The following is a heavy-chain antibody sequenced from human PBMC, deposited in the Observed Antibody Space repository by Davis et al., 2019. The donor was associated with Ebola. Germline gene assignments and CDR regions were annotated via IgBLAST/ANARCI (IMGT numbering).Heavy chain of an antibody. CDR1: GFSITSGYF. J-gene: IGHJ4*02. CDR3: VRHITTSRFYFDY. D-gene: IGHD2-21*01. Sequence: MPSETLSLTCTVSGFSITSGYFWGWIRQSPGKGLEWLGSLFHSGSTYYNPSLRSRITESVDAYTNQFSLRLTSVTAADTAVYYCVRHITTSRFYFDYWGQGALVTVSS. CDR2: LFHSGST. V-gene: IGHV4-38-2*02.